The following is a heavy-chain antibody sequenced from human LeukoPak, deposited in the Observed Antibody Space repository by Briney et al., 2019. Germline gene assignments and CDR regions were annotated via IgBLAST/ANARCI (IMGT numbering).Heavy chain of an antibody. D-gene: IGHD3-22*01. V-gene: IGHV3-30*18. CDR3: AKGSYYDSSGYLDY. Sequence: PGGSLRLSCAASGFTFSSYGMHWVRQAPGKGLEWVAVISYDGSNKYYADSVKGRFTISRDNSKNTPYLQMNSLRAEDTAVYYCAKGSYYDSSGYLDYWGQGTLVTVSS. CDR2: ISYDGSNK. CDR1: GFTFSSYG. J-gene: IGHJ4*02.